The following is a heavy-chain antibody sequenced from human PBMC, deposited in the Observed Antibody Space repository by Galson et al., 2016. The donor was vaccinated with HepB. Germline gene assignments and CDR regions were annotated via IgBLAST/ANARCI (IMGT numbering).Heavy chain of an antibody. CDR3: ARVFITQVSGANSRVYYGMDF. J-gene: IGHJ6*02. D-gene: IGHD4/OR15-4a*01. Sequence: ETLSLTCNLSGGSITNRSYFWAWLRQPPGKGLEWIATIYYSGKTYYSPSLQSRVTISVDTSKNQFSLNLSSVTAADTAVYYCARVFITQVSGANSRVYYGMDFWGQGTTVTVSS. CDR1: GGSITNRSYF. CDR2: IYYSGKT. V-gene: IGHV4-39*07.